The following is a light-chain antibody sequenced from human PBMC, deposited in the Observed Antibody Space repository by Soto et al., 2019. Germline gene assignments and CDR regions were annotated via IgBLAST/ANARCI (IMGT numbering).Light chain of an antibody. CDR3: LIFYSAVRV. CDR1: TGAVTSRHY. Sequence: QAVVTQEPSLTVSPGGTVTLTCGSSTGAVTSRHYPYWFQQKPGQAPRPLIYDTSKKHSWTPARFSGSLLGGKAALTLSGAQPDDEADYYCLIFYSAVRVFGGGTQLTIL. CDR2: DTS. J-gene: IGLJ3*02. V-gene: IGLV7-46*01.